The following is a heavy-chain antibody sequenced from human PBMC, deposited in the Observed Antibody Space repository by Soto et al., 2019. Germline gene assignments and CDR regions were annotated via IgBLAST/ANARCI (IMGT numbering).Heavy chain of an antibody. CDR3: ARGAYYDTGGYYFFF. CDR1: GGIFSRYA. Sequence: QVQLVQSGAEVKKPGSSVKVSCKASGGIFSRYALSWVRQAPGQGPEWMGGIVPIFGTPNYAQRFQGRVTITADEFTSTAYMELSSLRSEDTGVYYCARGAYYDTGGYYFFFWGQGTLVTVSS. D-gene: IGHD3-22*01. J-gene: IGHJ4*02. CDR2: IVPIFGTP. V-gene: IGHV1-69*01.